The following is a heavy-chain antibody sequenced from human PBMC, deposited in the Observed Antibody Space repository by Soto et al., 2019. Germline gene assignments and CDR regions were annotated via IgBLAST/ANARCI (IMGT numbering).Heavy chain of an antibody. Sequence: EVQLVESGGGLVQPGGSLRLSCAASGFTFSLYSMSWVRQAPGKGLEWVSYISRSSTGIHYADSVKGRFTISRDDATNSMQLQMNSLRGGDTAVYYCARAVTWGLDVWGQGTTVSISS. V-gene: IGHV3-48*01. CDR1: GFTFSLYS. CDR3: ARAVTWGLDV. D-gene: IGHD3-10*01. CDR2: ISRSSTGI. J-gene: IGHJ6*02.